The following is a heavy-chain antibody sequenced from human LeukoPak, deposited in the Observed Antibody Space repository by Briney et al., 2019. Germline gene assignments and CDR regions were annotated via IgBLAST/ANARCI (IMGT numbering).Heavy chain of an antibody. Sequence: ASVKVSCKASGYTLTGYYMHWVRQAPGQGLEWMGWINPNSGGTNYAQKFQGRVTMTRDTSISTAYMELSRLRSDDTAVYYCARPTITIFGVVSGSASWFDPWGQGTLVTVSS. CDR1: GYTLTGYY. CDR3: ARPTITIFGVVSGSASWFDP. V-gene: IGHV1-2*02. CDR2: INPNSGGT. J-gene: IGHJ5*02. D-gene: IGHD3-3*01.